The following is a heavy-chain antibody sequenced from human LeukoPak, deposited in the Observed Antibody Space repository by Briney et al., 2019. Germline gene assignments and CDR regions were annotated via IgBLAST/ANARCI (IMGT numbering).Heavy chain of an antibody. CDR3: ARGRGYYDFWSGLNWFDP. D-gene: IGHD3-3*01. CDR2: INHGGNT. CDR1: GGSFNDYY. J-gene: IGHJ5*02. Sequence: SETLPLTCAVYGGSFNDYYWSWIRQPPGKGLEWIGEINHGGNTNYNPSLKSRVAISVDTSKNQFSLKLSSVTAADTAVYYCARGRGYYDFWSGLNWFDPWGQGTLVTVSS. V-gene: IGHV4-34*01.